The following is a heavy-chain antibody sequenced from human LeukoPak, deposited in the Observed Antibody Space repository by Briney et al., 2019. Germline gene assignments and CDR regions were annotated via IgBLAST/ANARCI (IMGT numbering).Heavy chain of an antibody. J-gene: IGHJ3*02. CDR2: FDPEDGET. CDR1: GYTLTELS. V-gene: IGHV1-24*01. CDR3: ATDRSYYYGSGRRAFDI. Sequence: ASVKVSCKVSGYTLTELSMHWVRQAPGKGLEWMGGFDPEDGETIYAQKFQGGVTMTEDTSTDTAYMELSSLRSEDTAVYYCATDRSYYYGSGRRAFDIWGQGTMVTVSS. D-gene: IGHD3-10*01.